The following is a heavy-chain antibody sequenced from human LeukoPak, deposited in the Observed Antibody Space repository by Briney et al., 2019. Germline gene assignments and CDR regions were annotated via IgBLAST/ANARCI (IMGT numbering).Heavy chain of an antibody. J-gene: IGHJ4*02. D-gene: IGHD5-18*01. V-gene: IGHV4-31*03. Sequence: TTSQTLSLTCTVSGGSISSGGYYWSWIRQHPGKGLEWIGYIYYSGSTYYNPSLKSRVTISVDTSKNQFSLKLSSVTAADTAVYYCASVSDTAMVMVYWGQGTLVTVSS. CDR1: GGSISSGGYY. CDR2: IYYSGST. CDR3: ASVSDTAMVMVY.